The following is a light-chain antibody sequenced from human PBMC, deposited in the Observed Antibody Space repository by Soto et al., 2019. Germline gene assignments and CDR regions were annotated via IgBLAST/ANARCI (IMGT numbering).Light chain of an antibody. J-gene: IGLJ3*02. Sequence: VLTQPASVSGSPGQSITISCTGTSSDVGAYNYVSWYQQHPGKAPKLMIYEVSNRPSGVSDRFSGSRSGNTASLTISGLQAEDESDYYCSSYTSSSTWVFGGGTKVTVL. CDR3: SSYTSSSTWV. CDR1: SSDVGAYNY. CDR2: EVS. V-gene: IGLV2-14*01.